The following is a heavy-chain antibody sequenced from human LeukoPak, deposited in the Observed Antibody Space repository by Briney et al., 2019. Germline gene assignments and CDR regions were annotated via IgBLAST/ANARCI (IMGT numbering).Heavy chain of an antibody. CDR3: ARGGYSGYDFDY. CDR1: GFTFSSYA. D-gene: IGHD5-12*01. J-gene: IGHJ4*02. CDR2: ISSNGGST. V-gene: IGHV3-64*01. Sequence: PGGSLRLSCAASGFTFSSYAMHWVRQAPGKGLEYVSAISSNGGSTYYANSVKGRFTISRDNSKTTLYLQMGSLRAEDMAVYYCARGGYSGYDFDYWGQGTLLTVSS.